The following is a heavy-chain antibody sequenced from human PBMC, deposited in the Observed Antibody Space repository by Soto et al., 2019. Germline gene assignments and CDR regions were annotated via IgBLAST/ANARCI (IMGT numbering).Heavy chain of an antibody. CDR2: ISGSGGST. CDR3: AKGTMTTRFQH. V-gene: IGHV3-23*01. J-gene: IGHJ1*01. Sequence: EVQLLESGGGLVQPGGSLRLSCAASGLTFSSYAMSWVRQAPGKGLEWVSAISGSGGSTYYADSVKGRCTISRDNSKNMLYLQMSSLRAEDTAVYYCAKGTMTTRFQHWGQGTLVTVSS. CDR1: GLTFSSYA. D-gene: IGHD4-17*01.